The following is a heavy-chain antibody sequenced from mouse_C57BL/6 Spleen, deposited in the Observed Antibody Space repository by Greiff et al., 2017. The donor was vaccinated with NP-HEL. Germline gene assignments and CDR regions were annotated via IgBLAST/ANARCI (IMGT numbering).Heavy chain of an antibody. D-gene: IGHD3-1*01. CDR2: ISSGGSYT. J-gene: IGHJ1*03. CDR3: ARHRIPGATRYFDV. CDR1: GFTFSSYG. V-gene: IGHV5-6*01. Sequence: VQLQQSGGDLVKPGGSLKLSCAASGFTFSSYGMSWVRQTPDKRLEWVATISSGGSYTYYPDSVKGRFTISRDNAKNTLYLQMSSLKSEDTAMYYCARHRIPGATRYFDVWGTGTTVTVSS.